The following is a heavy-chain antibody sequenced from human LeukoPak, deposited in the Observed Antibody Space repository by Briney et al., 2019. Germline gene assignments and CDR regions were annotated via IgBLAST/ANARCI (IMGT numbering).Heavy chain of an antibody. CDR3: ARVILGIGIGYSTIDY. CDR2: IYYSGST. Sequence: PSETLSLTCTVSGGTISSSSYYWGWIRQPPGKGLEWIGSIYYSGSTYYNPSLKSRVTISVDTSKNQFSLKLSSVTAADTAVYYCARVILGIGIGYSTIDYWGQGTLVTVSS. D-gene: IGHD5-18*01. J-gene: IGHJ4*02. V-gene: IGHV4-39*07. CDR1: GGTISSSSYY.